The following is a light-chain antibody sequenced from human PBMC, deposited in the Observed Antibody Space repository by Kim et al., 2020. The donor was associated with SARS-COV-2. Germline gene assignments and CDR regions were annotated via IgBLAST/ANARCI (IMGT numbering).Light chain of an antibody. CDR2: GAS. Sequence: IVLTQSPGTLSLSPGERATLSCRASPTVNSMYLAWYQQKPGQAPRLLIYGASNRATGIPDRFSGSGSGTDFTLTISRLEPEDCAVYYCQQYENSPSTFGQGTKVDIK. V-gene: IGKV3-20*01. J-gene: IGKJ1*01. CDR3: QQYENSPST. CDR1: PTVNSMY.